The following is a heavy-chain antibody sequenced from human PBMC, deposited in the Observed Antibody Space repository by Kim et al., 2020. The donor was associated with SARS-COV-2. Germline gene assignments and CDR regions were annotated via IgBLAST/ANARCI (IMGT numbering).Heavy chain of an antibody. CDR1: GGSISSYY. Sequence: SETLSLTCTVSGGSISSYYWSWIRQPPGKGLEWIGYIYYSGSTNYNPSLKSRVTISVDTSKNQFSLKLSSVTAADTAVYYCARALGPVPGYEGGNYYYYYGMDVWGQGTTVTVSS. D-gene: IGHD3-9*01. V-gene: IGHV4-59*13. J-gene: IGHJ6*02. CDR2: IYYSGST. CDR3: ARALGPVPGYEGGNYYYYYGMDV.